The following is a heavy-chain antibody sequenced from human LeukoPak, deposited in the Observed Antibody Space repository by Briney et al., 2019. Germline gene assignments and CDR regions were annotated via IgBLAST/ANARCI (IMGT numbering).Heavy chain of an antibody. CDR3: ARGRGREVLITTSRRSFWFDS. D-gene: IGHD3-22*01. J-gene: IGHJ5*01. CDR2: IYYSGST. CDR1: GGSISSYY. V-gene: IGHV4-59*12. Sequence: KPSGTLSLTCTVSGGSISSYYWSWIRQPPGKGLEWIGYIYYSGSTNYNPSLKSRVTISLDTSKNQFSLKLSSVTAADTAVYFCARGRGREVLITTSRRSFWFDSWGQGTLVTVSS.